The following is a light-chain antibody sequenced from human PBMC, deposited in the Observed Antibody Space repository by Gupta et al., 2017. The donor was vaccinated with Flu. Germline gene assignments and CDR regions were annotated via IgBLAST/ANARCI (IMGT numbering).Light chain of an antibody. CDR3: QQRSIWIT. CDR2: DAS. J-gene: IGKJ4*01. CDR1: QSVGTY. V-gene: IGKV3-11*01. Sequence: EIVLTQSPATLSLSPGERATLSCRVSQSVGTYLAWYQQKPGQSPRLLIYDASNRATGVPARFSGSGSGTDFTLTISSLEPEDSAVYYCQQRSIWITFGGGTKVEIK.